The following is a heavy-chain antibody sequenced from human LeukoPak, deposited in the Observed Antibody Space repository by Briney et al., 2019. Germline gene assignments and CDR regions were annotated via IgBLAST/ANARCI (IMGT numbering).Heavy chain of an antibody. D-gene: IGHD2-15*01. V-gene: IGHV1-2*02. J-gene: IGHJ4*02. CDR2: INPHSGGT. CDR3: ARGYCSGGSCLDY. CDR1: GYTFTGYY. Sequence: ASVKVSCKASGYTFTGYYMHWVRLAPGQGLEWMGWINPHSGGTKYAQEFQDRVTMTRDTSISTAYMEVSRLRSDDTAVYYCARGYCSGGSCLDYWGQGTLVTVSS.